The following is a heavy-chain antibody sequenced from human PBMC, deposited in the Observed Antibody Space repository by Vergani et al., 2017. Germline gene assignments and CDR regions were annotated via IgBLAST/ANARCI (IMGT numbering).Heavy chain of an antibody. D-gene: IGHD3-3*01. J-gene: IGHJ6*03. CDR1: GYTFTSYD. CDR2: MNPNSGNT. CDR3: ARLLDRGPYYDFWSGYSLGTRNFYMDV. V-gene: IGHV1-8*02. Sequence: QVQLVQSGAEVKKPGASVKVSCKASGYTFTSYDINWVRQATAQGLEWMGWMNPNSGNTGYAQKFQGRVTMTRNTSISTAYMELSSLRSEDTAVYYCARLLDRGPYYDFWSGYSLGTRNFYMDVWGKGTTVTVSS.